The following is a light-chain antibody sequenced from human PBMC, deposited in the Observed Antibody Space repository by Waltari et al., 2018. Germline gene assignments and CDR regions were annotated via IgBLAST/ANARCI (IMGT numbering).Light chain of an antibody. Sequence: QSALTQPASVSGSPGQSITISCTGTSSDVGGYNYVSWYQQHPGKAPKLMIYDVRNRPSGVCKRFAGSKAGNTASLTISGLQAEDEADYYCSSYTSSSTLVFGGGTKLTVL. V-gene: IGLV2-14*03. CDR2: DVR. CDR1: SSDVGGYNY. CDR3: SSYTSSSTLV. J-gene: IGLJ2*01.